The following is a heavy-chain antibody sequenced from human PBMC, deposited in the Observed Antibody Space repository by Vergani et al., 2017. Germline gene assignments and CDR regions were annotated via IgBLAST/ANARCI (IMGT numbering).Heavy chain of an antibody. Sequence: QVQLVQSGAEVKKPGASVKVSCKVSGYTLTELSMHWVRQAPGKGLEWMGGFDPEDGETIYAQTFQGRVTMTEATSTATAYMVLSSLRSEDTAVYYGATFYADYYDSSGYYEYFQRWGQGTLVAVSS. CDR1: GYTLTELS. D-gene: IGHD3-22*01. J-gene: IGHJ1*01. CDR3: ATFYADYYDSSGYYEYFQR. V-gene: IGHV1-24*01. CDR2: FDPEDGET.